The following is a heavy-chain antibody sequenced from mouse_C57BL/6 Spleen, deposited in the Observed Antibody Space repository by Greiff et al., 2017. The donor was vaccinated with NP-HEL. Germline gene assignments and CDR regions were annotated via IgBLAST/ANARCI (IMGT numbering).Heavy chain of an antibody. J-gene: IGHJ2*01. D-gene: IGHD1-1*01. CDR1: GFTFSSYA. CDR2: ISSGGDYI. CDR3: TRDYYGSSHYFDY. V-gene: IGHV5-9-1*02. Sequence: EVQVVESGEGLVKPGGSLKLSCAASGFTFSSYAMSWVRQTPEKRLEWVAYISSGGDYIYYADTVKGRFTISRDNARNTLYLQMSSLKSEDTAMYYCTRDYYGSSHYFDYWGQGTTLTVSS.